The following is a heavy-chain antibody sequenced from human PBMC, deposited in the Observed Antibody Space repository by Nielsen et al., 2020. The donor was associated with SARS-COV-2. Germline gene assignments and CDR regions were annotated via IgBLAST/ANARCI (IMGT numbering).Heavy chain of an antibody. V-gene: IGHV4-34*01. Sequence: SETLSLTCAVYGGSFSGYYWSWIRQPPGKGLEWIGEINHSGSTNYNPSLKSRVTISVDTSKNQFSLKLSSVTAADTAVYYCARVHEDIAALDYWGQGTLVTVSS. CDR1: GGSFSGYY. D-gene: IGHD6-6*01. J-gene: IGHJ4*02. CDR3: ARVHEDIAALDY. CDR2: INHSGST.